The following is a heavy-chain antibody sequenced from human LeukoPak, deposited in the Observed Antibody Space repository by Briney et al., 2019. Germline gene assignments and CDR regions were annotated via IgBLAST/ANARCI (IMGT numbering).Heavy chain of an antibody. CDR2: ISGGSIT. D-gene: IGHD1-26*01. Sequence: GGSLRLFCAASGFIFSNCVMLGLRETPWEGLEGVSSISGGSITFYADSVKGRFTISRDNSKNMMYLQMNSLRAEDTAVYYCVRDVGGIYYVFGYWGQGTLVTVSS. V-gene: IGHV3-23*01. J-gene: IGHJ4*02. CDR1: GFIFSNCV. CDR3: VRDVGGIYYVFGY.